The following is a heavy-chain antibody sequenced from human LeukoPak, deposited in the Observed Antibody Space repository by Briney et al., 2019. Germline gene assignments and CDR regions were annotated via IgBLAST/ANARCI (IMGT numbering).Heavy chain of an antibody. Sequence: PSETLSLTCTVSGYSISSGYYWGWIRQPPGKGLEWIGSIYHSGSTYYNPSLKSRVTISVDTSKNQFSLKLSSVTAADTAVYYCARDGDFNDSGGHYLDYWGQGTLVTVSS. J-gene: IGHJ4*02. D-gene: IGHD3-22*01. CDR3: ARDGDFNDSGGHYLDY. CDR2: IYHSGST. CDR1: GYSISSGYY. V-gene: IGHV4-38-2*02.